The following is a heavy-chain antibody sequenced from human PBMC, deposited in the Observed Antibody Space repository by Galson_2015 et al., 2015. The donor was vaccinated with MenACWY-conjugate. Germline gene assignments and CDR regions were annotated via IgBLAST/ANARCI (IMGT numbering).Heavy chain of an antibody. CDR1: GGRASGPTVA. V-gene: IGHV6-1*01. CDR3: TREDNWAFHY. J-gene: IGHJ4*02. CDR2: TYYTSRRGN. D-gene: IGHD1-1*01. Sequence: CAIFGGRASGPTVAWNRIRRARSGGLEWLERTYYTSRRGNYNAKAVSRRVGISHDTSKNQVTLQLNSVTPEDTAVYYCTREDNWAFHYWGRGTLVTVSS.